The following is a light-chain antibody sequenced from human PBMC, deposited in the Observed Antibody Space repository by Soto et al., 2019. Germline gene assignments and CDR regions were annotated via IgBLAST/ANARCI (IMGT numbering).Light chain of an antibody. CDR1: QSVLYSSNNKNY. J-gene: IGKJ4*01. Sequence: DIVMTQSPDSLAVSLGERATINCKSSQSVLYSSNNKNYLAWYQQKPGQPPKLLIYWASTRESGVPDRFRGSGSGTDFTLTISILQAEDVAVYYCQQYYSTPRTFGGGTKVEIK. CDR3: QQYYSTPRT. V-gene: IGKV4-1*01. CDR2: WAS.